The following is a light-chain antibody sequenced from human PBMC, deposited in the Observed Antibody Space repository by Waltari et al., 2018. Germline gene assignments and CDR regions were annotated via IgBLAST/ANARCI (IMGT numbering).Light chain of an antibody. CDR2: GAS. Sequence: EIALTQSPGTLSLSVGDRATLSCRASQSVSRSLAWYQQKPGQAPKLLIYGASTRATGIPDRFTGSGSGTDFSLTISSLEPEDFAIYFCQHYVRLPATFGQGTKVEIK. V-gene: IGKV3-20*01. CDR3: QHYVRLPAT. J-gene: IGKJ1*01. CDR1: QSVSRS.